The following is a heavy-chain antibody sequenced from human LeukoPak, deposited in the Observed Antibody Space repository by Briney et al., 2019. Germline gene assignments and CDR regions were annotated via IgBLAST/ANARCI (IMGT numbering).Heavy chain of an antibody. Sequence: PSQTLSLTCTVSGGSISSGGYYWSWIRQPPGKGLEWIGYIYHSGSTYYNPSLKSRVTISVDRSKNQFSLKLSSVTAADTAVYYCARGETGAAGYWGQGTLVTVSS. CDR3: ARGETGAAGY. CDR1: GGSISSGGYY. V-gene: IGHV4-30-2*01. J-gene: IGHJ4*02. D-gene: IGHD2-15*01. CDR2: IYHSGST.